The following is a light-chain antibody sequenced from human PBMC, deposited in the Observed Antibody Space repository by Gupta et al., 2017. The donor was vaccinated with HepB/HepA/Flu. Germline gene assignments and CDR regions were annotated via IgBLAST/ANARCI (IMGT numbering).Light chain of an antibody. V-gene: IGLV1-44*01. CDR2: NNV. CDR1: NSNIGSKN. CDR3: AAWDDSRNGWV. Sequence: QPVLTHPPAASGPPGQRVTISCTGGNSNIGSKNVIWYQQLPATAPNLLIYNNVKRRSAVPARFSAAKSATSTALATSGLQSEEEADYYCAAWDDSRNGWVFGGGTKLTVL. J-gene: IGLJ3*02.